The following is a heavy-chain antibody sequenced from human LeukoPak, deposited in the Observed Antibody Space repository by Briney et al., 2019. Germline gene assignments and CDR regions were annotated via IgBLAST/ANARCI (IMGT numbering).Heavy chain of an antibody. D-gene: IGHD1-26*01. J-gene: IGHJ3*02. CDR3: ARPYSGSYVGAFDI. CDR1: GGSISSSSYY. CDR2: IYYSGST. V-gene: IGHV4-39*01. Sequence: KSSETLSLTCTVSGGSISSSSYYWGWIRQPPGKGLEWIVSIYYSGSTYYNPSLKSRVTISVDTSKNQFSLKLSSVTAADTAVYYCARPYSGSYVGAFDIWGQGTMVTVSS.